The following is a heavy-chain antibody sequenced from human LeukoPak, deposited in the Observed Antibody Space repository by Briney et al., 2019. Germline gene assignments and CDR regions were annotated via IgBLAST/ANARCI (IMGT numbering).Heavy chain of an antibody. J-gene: IGHJ4*02. V-gene: IGHV1-2*04. D-gene: IGHD6-19*01. Sequence: ASVKVSCKASGYTFTGYYMHWVRQDPGQGLEWMGWINPNSGGTNYAQKFQGWVTMTRDTSISTAHMELSRLRSDDTAVYYCARDGGWYFDYWGQGTLVTVSS. CDR2: INPNSGGT. CDR1: GYTFTGYY. CDR3: ARDGGWYFDY.